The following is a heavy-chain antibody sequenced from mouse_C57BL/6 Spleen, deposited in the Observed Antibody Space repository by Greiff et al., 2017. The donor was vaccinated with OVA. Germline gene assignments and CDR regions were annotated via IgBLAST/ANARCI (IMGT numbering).Heavy chain of an antibody. V-gene: IGHV1-55*01. Sequence: QVQLKQPGAELVKPGASVKMSCKASGYTFTSYWITWVKQRPGQGLEWIGDIYPGSGSTNYNEKFKSKATLTVDTSSSTAYMQLSSLTSEDSAVYYCARSTTVVAPMDYWGQGTSVTVSS. J-gene: IGHJ4*01. CDR1: GYTFTSYW. D-gene: IGHD1-1*01. CDR2: IYPGSGST. CDR3: ARSTTVVAPMDY.